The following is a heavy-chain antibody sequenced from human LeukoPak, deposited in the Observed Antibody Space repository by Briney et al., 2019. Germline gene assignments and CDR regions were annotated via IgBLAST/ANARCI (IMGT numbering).Heavy chain of an antibody. CDR2: IYYSGST. CDR3: ARDYGGNSGRSRGLIDY. V-gene: IGHV4-39*07. Sequence: SETLSLTCTVSGGSIGSSSYYWGWIRQPPGKGLEWIGSIYYSGSTYYNPSLKSRVTISVDTSKNQFSLKLSSVTAADTAVYYCARDYGGNSGRSRGLIDYWGQGTLVTVSS. D-gene: IGHD4-23*01. J-gene: IGHJ4*02. CDR1: GGSIGSSSYY.